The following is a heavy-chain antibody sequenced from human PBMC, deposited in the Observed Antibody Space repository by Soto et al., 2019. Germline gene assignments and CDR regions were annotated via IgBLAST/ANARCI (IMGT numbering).Heavy chain of an antibody. V-gene: IGHV3-23*01. J-gene: IGHJ4*02. CDR2: ISASEGST. Sequence: GGALRLSCAASGFTFSNYAISSVRQAPGKGLAWVSAISASEGSTYYTDSVKGRFTISRDNSKNTLYLQMNSLRAEEKAVYYCAKGGQSYDYWGQGTLVTVSS. CDR3: AKGGQSYDY. D-gene: IGHD3-10*01. CDR1: GFTFSNYA.